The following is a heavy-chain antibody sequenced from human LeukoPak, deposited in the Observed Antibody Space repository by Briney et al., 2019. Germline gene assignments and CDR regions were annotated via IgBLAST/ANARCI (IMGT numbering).Heavy chain of an antibody. CDR1: GFIFSDAW. V-gene: IGHV3-15*01. CDR3: TTIMVRGVISY. J-gene: IGHJ4*02. Sequence: GGSLRLSCAASGFIFSDAWMSWVRQAPGKGLEWVGRIKSKSDSGTTDYAAPVKGRFSISRDDSVNTLHLQMNSLKTEDTAVYYCTTIMVRGVISYWGQGTLVTVSS. CDR2: IKSKSDSGTT. D-gene: IGHD3-10*01.